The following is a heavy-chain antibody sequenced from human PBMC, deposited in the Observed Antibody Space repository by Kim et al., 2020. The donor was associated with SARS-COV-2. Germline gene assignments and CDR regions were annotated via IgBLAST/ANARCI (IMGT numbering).Heavy chain of an antibody. CDR1: GFTFSSYA. Sequence: GGSLRLSCAASGFTFSSYAMSWVRQAPGKGLEWVSAISGSGGSTYYADSVKGRFTISRDNSKNTLYLQMNSLRAEDTAVYYCARDSFFNGGRTAAFDYGGQGTLVTVSS. CDR3: ARDSFFNGGRTAAFDY. D-gene: IGHD3-10*01. CDR2: ISGSGGST. V-gene: IGHV3-23*01. J-gene: IGHJ4*02.